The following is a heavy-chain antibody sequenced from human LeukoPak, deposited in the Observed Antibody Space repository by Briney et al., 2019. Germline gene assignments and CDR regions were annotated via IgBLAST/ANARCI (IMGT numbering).Heavy chain of an antibody. CDR1: GYTFTSYA. CDR3: ARARSDSSSWSTPLDY. CDR2: INAGNGNT. D-gene: IGHD6-13*01. V-gene: IGHV1-3*01. Sequence: ASVKVSCKASGYTFTSYAMHWVRQAPGQRLEWMGWINAGNGNTKYSQKFQGRVTITRDTSASTAYMELSSLRSEDTAVYYCARARSDSSSWSTPLDYWGQGTLVTVSS. J-gene: IGHJ4*02.